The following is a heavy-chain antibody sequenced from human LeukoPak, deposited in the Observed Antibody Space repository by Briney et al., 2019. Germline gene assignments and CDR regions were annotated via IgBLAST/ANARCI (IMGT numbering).Heavy chain of an antibody. CDR3: ARETGEGSSSWYEGYYYYYMDV. D-gene: IGHD6-13*01. CDR2: INPNSGAT. Sequence: ASVKVSCKASGYTFTGYYMHWVRQAPGQGLEWMGWINPNSGATNYAQKFRGRVTMTRETSISTAYMELSRLRSDDTAVYYCARETGEGSSSWYEGYYYYYMDVWGKGTTVTVSS. CDR1: GYTFTGYY. J-gene: IGHJ6*03. V-gene: IGHV1-2*02.